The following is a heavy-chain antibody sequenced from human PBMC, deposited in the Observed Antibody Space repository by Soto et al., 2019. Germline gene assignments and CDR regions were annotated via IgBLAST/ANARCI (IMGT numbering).Heavy chain of an antibody. CDR3: VKVSTFYDILTGYYSTNFFDP. D-gene: IGHD3-9*01. CDR1: GFTFSEYS. V-gene: IGHV3-64D*06. CDR2: ISSDGDIT. J-gene: IGHJ5*02. Sequence: SLRLSCSASGFTFSEYSMHWVRQAPGKGLQYVSTISSDGDITYYADSVKGRFTISRDSSKNTLYLQMNSLRPEDTAVYYCVKVSTFYDILTGYYSTNFFDPCGQGTLVTVSS.